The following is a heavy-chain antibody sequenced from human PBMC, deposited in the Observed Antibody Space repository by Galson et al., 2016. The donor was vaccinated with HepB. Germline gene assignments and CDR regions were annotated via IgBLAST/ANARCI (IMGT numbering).Heavy chain of an antibody. V-gene: IGHV3-53*01. CDR1: GFIVSSKY. CDR3: ATIDGGERGWSPYYFDY. Sequence: SLRLSCAASGFIVSSKYMSWVRQAPGKGLEWVSVFYSNGDTYYADSGKGRFTIPRDNSKNTVYLHMNSLRAEDTAVYYCATIDGGERGWSPYYFDYWGQGTLVTVS. J-gene: IGHJ4*02. D-gene: IGHD6-19*01. CDR2: FYSNGDT.